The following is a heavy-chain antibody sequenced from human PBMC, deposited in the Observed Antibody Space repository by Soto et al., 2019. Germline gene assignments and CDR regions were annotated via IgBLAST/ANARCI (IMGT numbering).Heavy chain of an antibody. CDR2: ISAYNGNT. D-gene: IGHD3-3*01. CDR3: ARSNDFWSGNSYYYYYMDV. J-gene: IGHJ6*03. V-gene: IGHV1-18*01. Sequence: GASVKVSCKASGYTFTSYGISWVRQAPGQGLEWMGWISAYNGNTNYAQKLQGRVTMTTDTSTSTAYMELRSLRSDDTAVYYCARSNDFWSGNSYYYYYMDVWGKGTTVTVSS. CDR1: GYTFTSYG.